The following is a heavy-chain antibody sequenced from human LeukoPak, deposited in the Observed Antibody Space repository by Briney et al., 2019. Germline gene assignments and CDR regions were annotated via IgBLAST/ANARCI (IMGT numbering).Heavy chain of an antibody. CDR2: IYYSGST. CDR3: ARQGRYYDSSGYLYYFDY. CDR1: GGSISSYY. J-gene: IGHJ4*02. V-gene: IGHV4-59*08. D-gene: IGHD3-22*01. Sequence: PSETLSLTCTVSGGSISSYYWSWIRHPPGKGLEWIGYIYYSGSTNYNPSLKSRVTISVDTSKNQFSLKLSSVTAADTAVYYCARQGRYYDSSGYLYYFDYWGQGTLVTVSS.